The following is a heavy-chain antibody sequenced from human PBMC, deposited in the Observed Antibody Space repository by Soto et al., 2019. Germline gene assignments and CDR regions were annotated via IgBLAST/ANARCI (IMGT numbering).Heavy chain of an antibody. CDR3: AGSYSSGNWNFDY. J-gene: IGHJ4*02. Sequence: GSLRLSCAASGFSFSAYSMNWVRQAPGKGLEWIAYTSTSSTTKYYADSVRGRFSISRDNANDLLYLDMDKLRDEDTGIYYCAGSYSSGNWNFDYWGLGTPVTVSS. CDR2: TSTSSTTK. V-gene: IGHV3-48*02. D-gene: IGHD3-10*01. CDR1: GFSFSAYS.